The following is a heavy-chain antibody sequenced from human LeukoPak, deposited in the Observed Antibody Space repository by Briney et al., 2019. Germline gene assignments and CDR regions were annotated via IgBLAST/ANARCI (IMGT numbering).Heavy chain of an antibody. Sequence: EASVKVSCKASGGTFSSYAISWVRQAPGQGLEWMGRIIPILGIANYAQRFQGRVTITADKSTSTAYMELSSLRSEDTAVYYCARVGDRYCSSTRCSFDYWGQGTLVTVSS. J-gene: IGHJ4*02. CDR1: GGTFSSYA. CDR2: IIPILGIA. D-gene: IGHD2-2*01. CDR3: ARVGDRYCSSTRCSFDY. V-gene: IGHV1-69*04.